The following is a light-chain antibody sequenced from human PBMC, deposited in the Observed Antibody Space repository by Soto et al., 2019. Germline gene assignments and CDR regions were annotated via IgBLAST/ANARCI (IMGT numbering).Light chain of an antibody. J-gene: IGKJ5*01. Sequence: EMVLTQSPATLSFSPGERATLSCRASQSVSSYLAWYQQKPGQAPRLLIYDASHRATGIPARFSGTGSGTDFTLTISSLEPDDFAVYYCQQRSNWPPTFGQGTRLEI. V-gene: IGKV3-11*01. CDR1: QSVSSY. CDR3: QQRSNWPPT. CDR2: DAS.